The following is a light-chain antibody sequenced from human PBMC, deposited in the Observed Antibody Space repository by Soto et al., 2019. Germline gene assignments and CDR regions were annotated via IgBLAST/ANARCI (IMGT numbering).Light chain of an antibody. J-gene: IGKJ2*01. CDR3: QQYDDFPYT. V-gene: IGKV1-33*01. CDR2: DAS. CDR1: QDIDNN. Sequence: DIQMTQSPSSPSASVGDRVTITCQASQDIDNNLNWYQQRSGKAPKVLIYDASNLKGGVPSRFSGSGSGTDFTFTISSLQPEDIATYYCQQYDDFPYTFGQGTKLEI.